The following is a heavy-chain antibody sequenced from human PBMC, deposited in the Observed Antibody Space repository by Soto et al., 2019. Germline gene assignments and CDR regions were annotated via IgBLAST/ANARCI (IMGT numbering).Heavy chain of an antibody. CDR2: ISGSGVNT. CDR3: AKDRGYCSATSCYFDY. CDR1: GLTFSSYA. D-gene: IGHD2-2*01. Sequence: GGSLRLSCVAAGLTFSSYAMSWVRKAPGKGLEWVSAISGSGVNTYYADSVKGRFTISRDNSKNTLYLQMNSLRAEDTAVYYCAKDRGYCSATSCYFDYWGQGTLVTGSS. V-gene: IGHV3-23*01. J-gene: IGHJ4*02.